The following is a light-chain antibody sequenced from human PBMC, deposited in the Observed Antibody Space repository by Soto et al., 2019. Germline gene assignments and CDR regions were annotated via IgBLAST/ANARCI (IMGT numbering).Light chain of an antibody. J-gene: IGKJ1*01. Sequence: DIQMTQSPSTLSASVGDRVTITCRASQSISDSLAWYQQKPGKAPKLLIYEASNLKSGVPSRFSGGGSGTEYTLTISSLQPDEFASYYCQQYNGYWTFGQGTKVEIK. CDR1: QSISDS. CDR2: EAS. V-gene: IGKV1-5*03. CDR3: QQYNGYWT.